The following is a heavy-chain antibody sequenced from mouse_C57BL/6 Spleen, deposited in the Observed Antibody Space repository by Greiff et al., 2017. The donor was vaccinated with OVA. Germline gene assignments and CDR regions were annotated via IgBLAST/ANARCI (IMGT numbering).Heavy chain of an antibody. CDR2: INPNNGGT. J-gene: IGHJ2*01. CDR1: GYTFTDYY. D-gene: IGHD2-2*01. Sequence: VQLQQSGPELVKPGASVKISCKASGYTFTDYYMNWVKQSHGKSLEWIGDINPNNGGTSYNQKFKGKATLTVDKSSSTAYMELRSLTSEDSAVYYCARDGYDDYWGQGTTLTVSS. V-gene: IGHV1-26*01. CDR3: ARDGYDDY.